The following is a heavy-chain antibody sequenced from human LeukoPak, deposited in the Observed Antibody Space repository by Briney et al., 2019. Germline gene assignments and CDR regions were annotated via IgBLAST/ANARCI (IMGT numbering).Heavy chain of an antibody. J-gene: IGHJ5*02. D-gene: IGHD5-24*01. CDR3: AKDPDGKRPLVGNWLDP. Sequence: GGSLRLSCAASGFTFSSYAKSWVREAPGKGLEWVSAISGSGGSTYYADPVKGRFTISRDNSKNTLYLQMDRLRAEDTALYYCAKDPDGKRPLVGNWLDPWAQGPLVRVSS. CDR2: ISGSGGST. V-gene: IGHV3-23*01. CDR1: GFTFSSYA.